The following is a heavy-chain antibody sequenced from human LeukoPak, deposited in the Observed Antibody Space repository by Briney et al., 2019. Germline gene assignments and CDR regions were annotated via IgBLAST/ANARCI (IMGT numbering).Heavy chain of an antibody. CDR3: ARGPLGGYCSGGSCEPYYYYYGMDV. V-gene: IGHV4-34*01. CDR1: GGSFSGYY. J-gene: IGHJ6*02. CDR2: INHSGST. D-gene: IGHD2-15*01. Sequence: PSETLSLTCAVYGGSFSGYYWSWIRQPPGKGLEWIGEINHSGSTNYNPSLKSRVTISVDTSKNQFSLKPSSVTAADTAVYYCARGPLGGYCSGGSCEPYYYYYGMDVWGQGTTVTVSS.